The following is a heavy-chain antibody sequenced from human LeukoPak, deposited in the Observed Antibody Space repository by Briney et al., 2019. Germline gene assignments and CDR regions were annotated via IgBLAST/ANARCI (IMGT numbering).Heavy chain of an antibody. V-gene: IGHV4-34*01. CDR3: ARGVLWLRSFDY. D-gene: IGHD5-12*01. J-gene: IGHJ4*02. Sequence: SETLSLTCAVYGGSFSGYYWSWIRQPPGKGLEWNGEINHSGSTNYNPSLKSRVTISVDTSKNQFSLKLSSVTAADTAVYYCARGVLWLRSFDYWGQGTLVTVSS. CDR2: INHSGST. CDR1: GGSFSGYY.